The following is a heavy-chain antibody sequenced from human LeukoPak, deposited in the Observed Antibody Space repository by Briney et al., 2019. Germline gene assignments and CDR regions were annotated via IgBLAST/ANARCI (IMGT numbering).Heavy chain of an antibody. V-gene: IGHV3-53*01. CDR3: ARDYTNSYYYGMDV. CDR2: IYSGGST. Sequence: GGSLRLSCAASGFTFDDYGMHWVRQAPGKGLEWVSVIYSGGSTYYADSVKGRFTISRDNSKNTLYLQMNSLRAEDTAMYYCARDYTNSYYYGMDVWGQGTTVTVSS. CDR1: GFTFDDYG. J-gene: IGHJ6*02. D-gene: IGHD4-11*01.